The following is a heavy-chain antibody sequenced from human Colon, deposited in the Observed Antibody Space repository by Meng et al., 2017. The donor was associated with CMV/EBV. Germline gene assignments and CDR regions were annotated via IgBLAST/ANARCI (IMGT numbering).Heavy chain of an antibody. CDR2: INGNGVTT. Sequence: GGSLRLSCATSGFTFSSYSMSWVRQAPGKGLEWVSSINGNGVTTHYVDSVKGRFTVSRDNSKNTLYLQMNSLRAEDTAMYYCAKCITDCLTRAFEMWGQGTMVTVSS. CDR1: GFTFSSYS. J-gene: IGHJ3*02. D-gene: IGHD3-10*01. V-gene: IGHV3-23*01. CDR3: AKCITDCLTRAFEM.